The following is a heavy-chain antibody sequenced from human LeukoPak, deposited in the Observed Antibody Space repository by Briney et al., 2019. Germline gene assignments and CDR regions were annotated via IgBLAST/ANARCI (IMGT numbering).Heavy chain of an antibody. Sequence: SGGSLRLSCAASGFTFSTYNMNWVRQASGKGLEWVGRIRSKANSYATAYAASVKGRFTISRDDSKNTAYLQMNSLKTEDTAVYYCTRHEDYWGQGTLVTVSS. CDR2: IRSKANSYAT. V-gene: IGHV3-73*01. CDR3: TRHEDY. CDR1: GFTFSTYN. J-gene: IGHJ4*02.